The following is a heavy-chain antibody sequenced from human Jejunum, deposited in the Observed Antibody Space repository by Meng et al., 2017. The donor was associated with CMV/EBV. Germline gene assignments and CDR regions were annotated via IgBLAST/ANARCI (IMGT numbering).Heavy chain of an antibody. V-gene: IGHV3-66*01. J-gene: IGHJ6*02. CDR1: GISVSDNY. Sequence: SGISVSDNYMSWVRQAPGKGLEWVSVIYSDSGTYYADSVRGRFTTSRDTAKNTLYLQLNSLRAEDTAVYYCARDRRNRLKHYGMDVWGQGTTVTVSS. CDR3: ARDRRNRLKHYGMDV. CDR2: IYSDSGT.